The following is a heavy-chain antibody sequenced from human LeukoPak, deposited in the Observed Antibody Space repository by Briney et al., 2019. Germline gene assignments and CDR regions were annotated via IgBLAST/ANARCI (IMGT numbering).Heavy chain of an antibody. Sequence: PGGSLRLSCAASGFTFSSYAMSWVRQAPGKGLEWVSAISGSGGSTYYADSVKGRFTISRDNSKNTLYLQMTSLKPEDTAVYYCANLARPLDYWGQGALVTVSS. CDR1: GFTFSSYA. D-gene: IGHD6-6*01. CDR2: ISGSGGST. V-gene: IGHV3-23*01. CDR3: ANLARPLDY. J-gene: IGHJ4*02.